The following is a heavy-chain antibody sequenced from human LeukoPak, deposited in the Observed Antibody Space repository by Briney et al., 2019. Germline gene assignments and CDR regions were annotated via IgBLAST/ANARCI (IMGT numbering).Heavy chain of an antibody. J-gene: IGHJ5*02. Sequence: TGGSLRLSGAASGFTVSSNSMNWVRQAPGKGLEWVSYISSSSGSIYYADSVKGRFTISRDNAKNSLYLEMNSLSADDTAVYYCARDYCSGGACHQILTWGQGTLVTVSS. V-gene: IGHV3-48*04. D-gene: IGHD2-15*01. CDR2: ISSSSGSI. CDR3: ARDYCSGGACHQILT. CDR1: GFTVSSNS.